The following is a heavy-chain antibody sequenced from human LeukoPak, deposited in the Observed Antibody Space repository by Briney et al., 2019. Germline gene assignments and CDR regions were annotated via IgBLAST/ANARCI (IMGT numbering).Heavy chain of an antibody. CDR3: ARGRGTQLWLLVDY. D-gene: IGHD5-18*01. CDR1: GFTFSSYG. Sequence: PGRSLRLSCAAFGFTFSSYGMHWVRQAPGKGLEWVAIISYDGSNKYYADSVKGRFIISRDNSKNTLYLQMNSLRAEDTAVYYCARGRGTQLWLLVDYWGQGTLVTVSS. V-gene: IGHV3-30*19. CDR2: ISYDGSNK. J-gene: IGHJ4*02.